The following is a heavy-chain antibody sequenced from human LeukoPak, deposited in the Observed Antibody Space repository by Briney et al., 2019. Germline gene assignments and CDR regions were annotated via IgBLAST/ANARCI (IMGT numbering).Heavy chain of an antibody. Sequence: PGGSLRLSCAASGFTFSSYGMHWVRQAPSKGLEWVAVIWYDGSNKYYADSVKGRFTISRDNSKNTLYLQMNSLRAEDTAVYYCAKDLGGIVVVPAAPDYWGQGTLVTVSS. J-gene: IGHJ4*02. CDR2: IWYDGSNK. V-gene: IGHV3-33*06. D-gene: IGHD2-2*01. CDR3: AKDLGGIVVVPAAPDY. CDR1: GFTFSSYG.